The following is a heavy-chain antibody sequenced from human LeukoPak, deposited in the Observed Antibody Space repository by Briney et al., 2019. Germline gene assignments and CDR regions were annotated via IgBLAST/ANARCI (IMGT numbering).Heavy chain of an antibody. CDR3: ARLRAYSSSWAMFYYYYYYTDV. J-gene: IGHJ6*03. CDR2: IYPGDSDT. CDR1: GSSFTSYW. Sequence: GASLQISCKGSGSSFTSYWIGWVRQLPGKGLEWMGIIYPGDSDTRYSPSFQGQVTISADKSISTAYLQWSSLKASDTAMYYCARLRAYSSSWAMFYYYYYYTDVWGKGTTVTVSS. V-gene: IGHV5-51*01. D-gene: IGHD6-13*01.